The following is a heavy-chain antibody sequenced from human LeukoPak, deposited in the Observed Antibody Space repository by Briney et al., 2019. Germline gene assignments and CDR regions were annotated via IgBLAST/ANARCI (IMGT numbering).Heavy chain of an antibody. CDR2: ISSSSSYI. J-gene: IGHJ4*02. V-gene: IGHV3-21*04. CDR1: GFTFSSYS. Sequence: GGSLRLSCAASGFTFSSYSMNWVRQAPGKGLEWVSSISSSSSYIYYADSVKGRFTISRDNAKNSLYLQMNSLRAEDTAVYYCAKSSSSGWYPYYFDYWGQGTLVTVSS. D-gene: IGHD6-19*01. CDR3: AKSSSSGWYPYYFDY.